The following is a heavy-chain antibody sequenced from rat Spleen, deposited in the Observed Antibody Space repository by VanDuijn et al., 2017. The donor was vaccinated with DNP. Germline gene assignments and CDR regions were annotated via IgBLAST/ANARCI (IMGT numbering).Heavy chain of an antibody. CDR2: ISTGGGNT. CDR1: GFTFSDYN. Sequence: EVLLVESDGGLVQPGRSLKLSCAASGFTFSDYNMAWVRQTPTKGLEWVASISTGGGNTYYRDSVKGRFTISRDNAKNTQYLQMDSLRSEDTATYYCARPLITIATISGFAYWGQGTLVTVSS. J-gene: IGHJ3*01. CDR3: ARPLITIATISGFAY. D-gene: IGHD1-2*01. V-gene: IGHV5S14*01.